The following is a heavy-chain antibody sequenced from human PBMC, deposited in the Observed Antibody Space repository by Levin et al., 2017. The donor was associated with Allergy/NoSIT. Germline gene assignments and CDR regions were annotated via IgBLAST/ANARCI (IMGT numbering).Heavy chain of an antibody. CDR1: GFTFSSYG. V-gene: IGHV3-30*18. CDR2: ISYDGSNK. CDR3: AKDNPAAEENTAMVVGEVDY. J-gene: IGHJ4*02. Sequence: PGGSLRLSCAASGFTFSSYGMHWVRQAPGKGLEWVAVISYDGSNKYYADSVKGRFTISRDNSKNTLYLQMNSLRAEDTAVYYCAKDNPAAEENTAMVVGEVDYWGQGTLVTVSS. D-gene: IGHD5-18*01.